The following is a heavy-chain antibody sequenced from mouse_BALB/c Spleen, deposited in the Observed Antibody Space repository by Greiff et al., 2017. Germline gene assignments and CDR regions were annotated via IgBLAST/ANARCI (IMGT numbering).Heavy chain of an antibody. J-gene: IGHJ3*01. Sequence: QQSGAELVKPGASVKLSCTASGFNIKDTYMHWVKQRPEQGLEWIGWIDPANGNTKYDPKFQGKATITADTSSNTAYLQLSSLTSEDTAVYYCAPHYYGSSYGFAYWGQGTLVTVSA. CDR1: GFNIKDTY. D-gene: IGHD1-1*01. CDR2: IDPANGNT. V-gene: IGHV14-3*02. CDR3: APHYYGSSYGFAY.